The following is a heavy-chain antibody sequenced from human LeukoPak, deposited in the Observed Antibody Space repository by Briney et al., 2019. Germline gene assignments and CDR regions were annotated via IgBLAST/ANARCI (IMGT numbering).Heavy chain of an antibody. V-gene: IGHV4-30-4*07. CDR2: VYYSGGT. CDR3: ASHSGGYAY. J-gene: IGHJ4*02. Sequence: SETLSLTCAVSGGSISSGAYSWSWIRQSPRKGLEWIGYVYYSGGTYYNPSLKSRVTVSVDTSKNQFSLKLSSVTAADTAVYYCASHSGGYAYWGQGTLVTVSS. D-gene: IGHD5-12*01. CDR1: GGSISSGAYS.